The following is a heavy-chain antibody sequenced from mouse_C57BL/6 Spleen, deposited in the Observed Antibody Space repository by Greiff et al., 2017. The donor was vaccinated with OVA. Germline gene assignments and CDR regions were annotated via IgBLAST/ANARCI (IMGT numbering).Heavy chain of an antibody. Sequence: EVKLMESGGDLVKPGGSRKREGGEEGVSGRRYGMSWVRQTPDKRLEWVATISSGGSYTYYPDSVKGRFTISRDNAKNTLYLQMSSLKSEDTAMYYCARLRTAQGTGFAYWGQGTLVTVSA. D-gene: IGHD3-2*02. CDR2: ISSGGSYT. V-gene: IGHV5-6*01. CDR1: GVSGRRYG. CDR3: ARLRTAQGTGFAY. J-gene: IGHJ3*01.